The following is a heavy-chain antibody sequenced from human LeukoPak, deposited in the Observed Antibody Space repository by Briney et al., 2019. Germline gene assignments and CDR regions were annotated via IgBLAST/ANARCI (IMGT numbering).Heavy chain of an antibody. Sequence: SETLSLTCTVSGDSISSDGYSWTWIRQPPGKGLEWIGHISYSGNTYYNPSLKSRVTLSVDASKNQFSLNLTSVTAADTAIYYCARDFLRTASPDAFDFWGQGTMVTVSS. CDR3: ARDFLRTASPDAFDF. V-gene: IGHV4-31*03. CDR1: GDSISSDGYS. CDR2: ISYSGNT. D-gene: IGHD2-21*02. J-gene: IGHJ3*01.